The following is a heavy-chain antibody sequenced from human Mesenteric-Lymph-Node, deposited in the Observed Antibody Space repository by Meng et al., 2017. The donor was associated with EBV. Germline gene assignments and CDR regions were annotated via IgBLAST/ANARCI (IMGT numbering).Heavy chain of an antibody. J-gene: IGHJ4*02. CDR3: ARVGYCSGGSCSFRYFDY. V-gene: IGHV4-30-4*01. Sequence: QVRLAVSDLGLLKPYQPLSLTCTVSGGSISNSDSYWSWIRQPPGKGLEWIGYIYYSGSTYYNPSLKSRVTISVDTSKNQFSLKLSSVTAADTAVHYCARVGYCSGGSCSFRYFDYWGQGILVTVSS. CDR2: IYYSGST. CDR1: GGSISNSDSY. D-gene: IGHD2-15*01.